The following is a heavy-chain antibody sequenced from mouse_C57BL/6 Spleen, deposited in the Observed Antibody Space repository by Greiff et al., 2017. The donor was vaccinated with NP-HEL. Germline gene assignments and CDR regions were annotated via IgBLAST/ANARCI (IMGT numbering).Heavy chain of an antibody. D-gene: IGHD2-12*01. J-gene: IGHJ1*03. CDR2: ISSGGDYI. CDR3: TRDTPLDSYYEGDWYFDV. V-gene: IGHV5-9-1*02. CDR1: GFTFSSYA. Sequence: DVQLVESGEGLVKPGGSLKLSCAASGFTFSSYAMSWVRQTPEKRLEWVAYISSGGDYIYYADTVKGRFTISRDNARNTLYLQMSSLKSEDTAMYYCTRDTPLDSYYEGDWYFDVWGTGTTVTVSS.